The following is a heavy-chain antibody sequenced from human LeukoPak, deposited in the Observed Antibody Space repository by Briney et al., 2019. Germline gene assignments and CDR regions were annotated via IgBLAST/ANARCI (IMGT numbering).Heavy chain of an antibody. Sequence: GGSLRLSCTASGFTFGDYAMSWVRQAPGKGLEWVGFIRSKAYGGTTEYAASVKGRFTISRDDSKSIAYLQMNSLKTEDTAVYYCTRDQDGDYVFDYWGQGTLVTVSS. D-gene: IGHD4-17*01. V-gene: IGHV3-49*04. CDR1: GFTFGDYA. J-gene: IGHJ4*02. CDR2: IRSKAYGGTT. CDR3: TRDQDGDYVFDY.